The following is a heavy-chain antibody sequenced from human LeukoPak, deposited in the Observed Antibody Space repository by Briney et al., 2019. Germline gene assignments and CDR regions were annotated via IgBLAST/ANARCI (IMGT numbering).Heavy chain of an antibody. CDR3: ARDRRYCSGGSCATEPYGMDV. D-gene: IGHD2-15*01. V-gene: IGHV3-30-3*01. Sequence: GRSLRLSCAASGFTFSSYAMHWVRQAPGKGLEWVAVISYDGSNKYYADSVKGRFTISRDNPKNTLYLQMNSLRAEDTAVYYCARDRRYCSGGSCATEPYGMDVWGQGTTVTVSS. CDR2: ISYDGSNK. CDR1: GFTFSSYA. J-gene: IGHJ6*02.